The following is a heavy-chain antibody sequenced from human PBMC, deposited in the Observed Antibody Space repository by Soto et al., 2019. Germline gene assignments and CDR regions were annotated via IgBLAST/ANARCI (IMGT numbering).Heavy chain of an antibody. CDR3: AKRRNVVGAPFDS. D-gene: IGHD1-26*01. Sequence: LGESLKISCKDSGYNFTTYWIAWVRQMPGKGLEWMGIIYPGDSATRYSPSFKGQVTISADKSISAAYLHWNSLQASDSAMYYCAKRRNVVGAPFDSWGQGTLVTVSS. CDR2: IYPGDSAT. V-gene: IGHV5-51*01. CDR1: GYNFTTYW. J-gene: IGHJ4*02.